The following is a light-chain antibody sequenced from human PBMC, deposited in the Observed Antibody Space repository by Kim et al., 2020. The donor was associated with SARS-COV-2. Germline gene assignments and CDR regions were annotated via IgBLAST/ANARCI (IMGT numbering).Light chain of an antibody. CDR1: QDIYIY. J-gene: IGKJ4*01. V-gene: IGKV1-33*01. CDR3: QHYDNFPLT. Sequence: ASVGDRVTMTCQASQDIYIYLNWYQQKPGKAPKLLIYDASNFETGVPSRFSGSGSGTDFSFTISSLQTEDIATYYCQHYDNFPLTFGGGTKVDIK. CDR2: DAS.